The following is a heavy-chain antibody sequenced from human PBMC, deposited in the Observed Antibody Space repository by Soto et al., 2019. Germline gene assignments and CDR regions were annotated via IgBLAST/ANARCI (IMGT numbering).Heavy chain of an antibody. CDR3: ARQGYGDYSYYYYGMDV. CDR1: GYSFTSYW. CDR2: IYPGDSDT. V-gene: IGHV5-51*01. J-gene: IGHJ6*02. Sequence: SLKISCKGSGYSFTSYWIGWVRQMPGKGLEWMGIIYPGDSDTRYSPSFQGQVTISADKSISTAYLQWSSLKASDTAMYYCARQGYGDYSYYYYGMDVWGQGTTVTVSS. D-gene: IGHD4-17*01.